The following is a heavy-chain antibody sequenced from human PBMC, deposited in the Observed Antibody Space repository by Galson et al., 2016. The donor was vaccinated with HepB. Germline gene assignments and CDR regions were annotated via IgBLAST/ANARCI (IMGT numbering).Heavy chain of an antibody. V-gene: IGHV4-59*01. D-gene: IGHD3-22*01. J-gene: IGHJ4*02. CDR2: IYYRWRT. CDR3: ARGDYDTRGYTMTFDY. Sequence: ETLSLTCTVSGDPISSDYWSWIRQPPGKGLEWIGYIYYRWRTNYNPSLKSRVTISVDTSKNQLSLKLNSVTAADTAVYYCARGDYDTRGYTMTFDYWGQGTLVTVFS. CDR1: GDPISSDY.